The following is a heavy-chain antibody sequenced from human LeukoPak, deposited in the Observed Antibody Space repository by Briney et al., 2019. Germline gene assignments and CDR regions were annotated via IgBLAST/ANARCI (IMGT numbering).Heavy chain of an antibody. CDR3: ARGLRRIVVVITYPFDY. D-gene: IGHD3-22*01. V-gene: IGHV1-2*02. CDR2: INPNSGGT. Sequence: ASVKVSCKASGYTFTGYYMHWVRQAPGQGIEWMGWINPNSGGTNYAQKFQGRVTMTRDTSISTAYMELSRLRSDDTAVYYCARGLRRIVVVITYPFDYWGQGTLVTVSS. J-gene: IGHJ4*02. CDR1: GYTFTGYY.